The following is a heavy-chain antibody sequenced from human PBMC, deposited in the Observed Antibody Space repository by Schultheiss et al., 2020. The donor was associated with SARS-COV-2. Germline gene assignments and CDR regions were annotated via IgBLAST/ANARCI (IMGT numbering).Heavy chain of an antibody. Sequence: SETLSLTCTVSGGSISSGGYYWSWIRQHPGKGLEWIGYIYYSGSTYYNTSLKSLVTMSVDTSKNQFSLKLNSVTAADTAVYYCARVYNWGRPYWYFDLWGRGALVTVAS. CDR2: IYYSGST. D-gene: IGHD1-20*01. CDR1: GGSISSGGYY. V-gene: IGHV4-31*01. CDR3: ARVYNWGRPYWYFDL. J-gene: IGHJ2*01.